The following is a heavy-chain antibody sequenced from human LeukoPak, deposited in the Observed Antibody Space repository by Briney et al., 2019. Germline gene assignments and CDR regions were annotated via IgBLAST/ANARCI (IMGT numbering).Heavy chain of an antibody. Sequence: SETLSLTCTVSGGSISSDNYYWGWSRQSPGKGLEWIGGSSYSGSTYYNPSLKSRVTISEDTSNNQFSLKLSSVTAADTAMYYSASLYNWNYASPYYMDVWGKGTTVTVSS. V-gene: IGHV4-39*07. J-gene: IGHJ6*03. CDR1: GGSISSDNYY. CDR3: ASLYNWNYASPYYMDV. CDR2: SSYSGST. D-gene: IGHD1-7*01.